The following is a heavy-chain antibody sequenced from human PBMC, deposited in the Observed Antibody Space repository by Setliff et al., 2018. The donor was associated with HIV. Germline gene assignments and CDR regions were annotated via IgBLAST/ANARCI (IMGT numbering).Heavy chain of an antibody. D-gene: IGHD2-2*01. CDR2: VYPSGSS. V-gene: IGHV4-38-2*02. CDR1: SYSVTSGYY. CDR3: ARVGYCSSTNCYWGRPSYGMGV. Sequence: PSETLSLTCTVSSYSVTSGYYWAWIRQPPGKGLEWIGNVYPSGSSYFNPTLQSRVTMSADTSKKQFFLKLSSVTAADTAVYYCARVGYCSSTNCYWGRPSYGMGVWGQGTTVTVSS. J-gene: IGHJ6*02.